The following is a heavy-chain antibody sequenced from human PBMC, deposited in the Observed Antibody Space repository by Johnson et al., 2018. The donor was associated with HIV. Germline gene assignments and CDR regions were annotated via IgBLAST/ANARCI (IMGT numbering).Heavy chain of an antibody. CDR1: GFTFDDYA. D-gene: IGHD3-10*01. CDR2: ISWNSGSI. Sequence: VQLVESGGGLVQPGRSLRLSCAASGFTFDDYAMHWVRQAPGKGLEWVSGISWNSGSIGYADSVKGRFTISRDNAKNSLYLQMNSLRAEDTALYYCAKDHDYYGSGKGDAFDIWG. CDR3: AKDHDYYGSGKGDAFDI. V-gene: IGHV3-9*01. J-gene: IGHJ3*02.